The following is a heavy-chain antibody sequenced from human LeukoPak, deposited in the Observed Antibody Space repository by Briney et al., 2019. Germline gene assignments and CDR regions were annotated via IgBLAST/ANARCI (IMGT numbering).Heavy chain of an antibody. CDR2: IYSGGST. V-gene: IGHV3-53*01. D-gene: IGHD4-17*01. J-gene: IGHJ4*02. Sequence: GGSLRLSCAASGFTFSSYWMHWVRHAPGKGLEWVSIIYSGGSTYYADSVKGRFTISRDNSKNTLYLQMNSLRAEDTAVYYCASTNDYGDSDDYWGQGTLVTVSS. CDR1: GFTFSSYW. CDR3: ASTNDYGDSDDY.